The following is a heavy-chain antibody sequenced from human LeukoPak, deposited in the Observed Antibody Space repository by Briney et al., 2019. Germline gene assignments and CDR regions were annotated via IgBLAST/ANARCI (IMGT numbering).Heavy chain of an antibody. CDR3: ASAGHDGIGYKVC. CDR2: IYHSGSA. Sequence: SGTLSLTCAVSVGSISSSNWWSWVRQPPGKGLEWIGEIYHSGSANYNPSLKSRVTISVDKSKIQCSLRLSYVTAADTAVYYCASAGHDGIGYKVCWGQGTLVTVSS. J-gene: IGHJ4*02. CDR1: VGSISSSNW. V-gene: IGHV4-4*02. D-gene: IGHD3-22*01.